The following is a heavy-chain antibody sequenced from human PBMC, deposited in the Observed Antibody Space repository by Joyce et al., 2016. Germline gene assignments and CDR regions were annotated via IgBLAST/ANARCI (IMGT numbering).Heavy chain of an antibody. J-gene: IGHJ3*02. CDR1: GGSISSDDYY. V-gene: IGHV4-30-4*01. Sequence: QVQLQESGPGLVKPSQTLSLTCTVSGGSISSDDYYWSWLRQPPGKGLEWSGSFYDSGSPNYNPSLESRVTISVDTSKNQFSLKLSSVTAADTAVYYCGLTYYYDSSGYLAETFDIWGQGTMVTVSS. CDR3: GLTYYYDSSGYLAETFDI. CDR2: FYDSGSP. D-gene: IGHD3-22*01.